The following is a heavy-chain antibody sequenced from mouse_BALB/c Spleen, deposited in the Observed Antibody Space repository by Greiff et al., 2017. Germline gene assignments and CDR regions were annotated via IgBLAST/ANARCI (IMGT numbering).Heavy chain of an antibody. J-gene: IGHJ4*01. CDR2: ISYDGSN. CDR1: GYSITSGYY. CDR3: ARALNWHYAMDY. Sequence: EVQLVESGPGLVKPSQSLSLTCSVTGYSITSGYYWNWIRQFPGNKLEWMGYISYDGSNNYNPSLKNRISITRDTSKNQFFLKLNSVTTEDTATYYCARALNWHYAMDYWGQGTSVTVSS. D-gene: IGHD4-1*01. V-gene: IGHV3-6*02.